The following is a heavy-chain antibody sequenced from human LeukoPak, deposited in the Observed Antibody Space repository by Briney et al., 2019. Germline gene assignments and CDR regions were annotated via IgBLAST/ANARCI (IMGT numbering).Heavy chain of an antibody. Sequence: GGSLGLSCAASGFTFSSYNMNWVRQAPGKGLEWVSHISSSSSTIYYADSVKGRFTISRDNAKNSLYLQMNSLRAEDTAMYYCVRDRGYCSGGTCYALWDYWGQGTLVTVSS. J-gene: IGHJ4*02. CDR3: VRDRGYCSGGTCYALWDY. CDR2: ISSSSSTI. CDR1: GFTFSSYN. D-gene: IGHD2-15*01. V-gene: IGHV3-48*04.